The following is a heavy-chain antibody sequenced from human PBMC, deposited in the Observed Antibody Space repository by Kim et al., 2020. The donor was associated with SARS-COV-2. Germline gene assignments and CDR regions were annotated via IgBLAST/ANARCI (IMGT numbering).Heavy chain of an antibody. J-gene: IGHJ5*02. V-gene: IGHV5-51*01. Sequence: GESLKISCKGSGYSFTSYWIGWVRQMPGKGLEWMGIIYPGDSDTRYSPSFQGQVTISADKSISTAYLQWSSLKASDTAMYYCAVKYCSGGSCYYWFDPWGQGTLVTVSS. CDR2: IYPGDSDT. CDR1: GYSFTSYW. CDR3: AVKYCSGGSCYYWFDP. D-gene: IGHD2-15*01.